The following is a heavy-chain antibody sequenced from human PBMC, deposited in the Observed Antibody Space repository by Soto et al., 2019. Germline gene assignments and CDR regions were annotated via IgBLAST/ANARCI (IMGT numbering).Heavy chain of an antibody. CDR2: TRNKANSYTT. V-gene: IGHV3-72*01. J-gene: IGHJ4*02. Sequence: EVQLVESGGGLVQPGGSLRLSCAASGFTFSDHYMDWVRQAPGKGLEWVGRTRNKANSYTTEYAASVKGRFTISRDDSKNSLYLQIISLKTEDTAVYYCARLPRGYWGQGTLVTVSS. CDR3: ARLPRGY. CDR1: GFTFSDHY.